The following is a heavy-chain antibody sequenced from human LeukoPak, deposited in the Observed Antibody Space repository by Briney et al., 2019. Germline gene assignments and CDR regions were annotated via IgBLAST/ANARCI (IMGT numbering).Heavy chain of an antibody. CDR2: ISWNSGSI. CDR3: AKEFSSGSFDY. D-gene: IGHD3-22*01. Sequence: GGSLRLSCASSVFTFDDYAMHWVRQAPGKGLEWVSGISWNSGSIGYADSVKGRFTISRDNAKNSLDLQMNSLRAEDTALYYCAKEFSSGSFDYWGQGTLVTVSS. CDR1: VFTFDDYA. J-gene: IGHJ4*02. V-gene: IGHV3-9*01.